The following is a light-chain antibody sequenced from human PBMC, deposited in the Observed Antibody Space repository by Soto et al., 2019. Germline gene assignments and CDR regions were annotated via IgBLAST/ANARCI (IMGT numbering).Light chain of an antibody. V-gene: IGLV2-11*01. J-gene: IGLJ2*01. CDR2: DVT. CDR1: SSDVGGYNY. CDR3: CSYAGSYTVL. Sequence: QSALTQPRSVSGSPGQSVTISCTGTSSDVGGYNYVSWYQQHPGEAPKFMIYDVTKRPSGVPDRFSGSKSGNTASLTISGLQAEDEADYFCCSYAGSYTVLFGGGTKLTVL.